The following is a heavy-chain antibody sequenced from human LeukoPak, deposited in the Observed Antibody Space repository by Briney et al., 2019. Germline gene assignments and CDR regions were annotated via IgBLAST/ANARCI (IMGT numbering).Heavy chain of an antibody. V-gene: IGHV1-18*01. CDR2: ISAYNGNT. Sequence: ASVKVSCKASGYTFSSYGISWVRQAPGQGLEWMGWISAYNGNTNYAQKLQGRVTMTTDTSTSTAYMELRSLRSDDTAVYYCAVGQGDYDILTGYLNHWFDPWGQGTLVTVSS. D-gene: IGHD3-9*01. CDR1: GYTFSSYG. CDR3: AVGQGDYDILTGYLNHWFDP. J-gene: IGHJ5*02.